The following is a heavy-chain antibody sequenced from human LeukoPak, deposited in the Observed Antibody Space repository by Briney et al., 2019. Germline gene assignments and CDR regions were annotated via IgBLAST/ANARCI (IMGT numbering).Heavy chain of an antibody. CDR2: ISAYNCNT. J-gene: IGHJ4*02. CDR3: ATFRGLNYDYVWGSYRSEYYFDY. D-gene: IGHD3-16*02. Sequence: GASVKVSCKASGYTFTSYGISWVRQAPGQGLEWMGWISAYNCNTNYAQKNQGRVTMTTGTFTTTDYQELRKLRSDDTALYYCATFRGLNYDYVWGSYRSEYYFDYLGQATLVTVSS. CDR1: GYTFTSYG. V-gene: IGHV1-18*01.